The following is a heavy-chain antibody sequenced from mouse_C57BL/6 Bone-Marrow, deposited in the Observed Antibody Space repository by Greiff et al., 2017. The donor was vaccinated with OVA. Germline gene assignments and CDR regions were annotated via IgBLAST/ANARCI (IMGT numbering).Heavy chain of an antibody. V-gene: IGHV14-3*01. CDR3: ARGNFGSSLYAMDY. CDR1: GFNIKNTY. J-gene: IGHJ4*01. D-gene: IGHD1-1*01. Sequence: VQLQQSVAELVRPGASVKLSCTASGFNIKNTYMHWVKQRPEQGLEWIGRIDPANDNTKYAPKFQGKATMTADTSSNTAYLQLSSLSSEDTAVYCGARGNFGSSLYAMDYWGQGTSVTVSS. CDR2: IDPANDNT.